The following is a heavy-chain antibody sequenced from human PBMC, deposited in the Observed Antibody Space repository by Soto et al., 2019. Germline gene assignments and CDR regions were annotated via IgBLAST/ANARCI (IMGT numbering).Heavy chain of an antibody. J-gene: IGHJ6*02. CDR1: RYSFARSC. V-gene: IGHV1-18*01. Sequence: AGRYSFARSCLWWVRQSHEQGLEWMGWISAYNDNTKYAQTFRGRVSMTTDTSTSTAYMELRSLTFDDTAVYYCAREGYCICGSCACYSHGYFGMDVRVQGTTVT. CDR2: ISAYNDNT. D-gene: IGHD2-15*01. CDR3: AREGYCICGSCACYSHGYFGMDV.